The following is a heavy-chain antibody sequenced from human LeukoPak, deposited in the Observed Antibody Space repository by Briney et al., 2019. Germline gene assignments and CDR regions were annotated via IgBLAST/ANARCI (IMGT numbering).Heavy chain of an antibody. CDR2: ISSSGNTT. V-gene: IGHV3-11*04. CDR3: ARGSSYGSGSLFY. CDR1: GFTFSDYY. D-gene: IGHD3-10*01. J-gene: IGHJ4*02. Sequence: GGTLRLSCAASGFTFSDYYMSWIRQAPGKGLEWVSYISSSGNTTYHADSVKGRFTISRDNATNSLYLQMSSLRAEDTAVYYCARGSSYGSGSLFYWGQGTLVTVSS.